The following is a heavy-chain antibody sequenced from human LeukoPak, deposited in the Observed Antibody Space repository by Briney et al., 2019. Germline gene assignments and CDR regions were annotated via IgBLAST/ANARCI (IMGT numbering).Heavy chain of an antibody. CDR1: GFMFSSYS. CDR3: ARGGYHAYYLDY. CDR2: ISSGSDHI. J-gene: IGHJ4*02. Sequence: GGSLRLSCAASGFMFSSYSMNWVRQAPGKGLEWVSSISSGSDHILYADSVKGRFTISRDNAKNTLYLQINSLRAEDTAVYYCARGGYHAYYLDYWGQGSLVTVSS. D-gene: IGHD5-18*01. V-gene: IGHV3-21*01.